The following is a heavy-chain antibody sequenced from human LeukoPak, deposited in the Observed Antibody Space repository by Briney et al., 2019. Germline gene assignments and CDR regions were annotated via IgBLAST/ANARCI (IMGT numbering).Heavy chain of an antibody. CDR1: GFTFSDYY. Sequence: NPGGSLRLSCAASGFTFSDYYMSWIRQAPRKGLEWISSISSGSVIYYADFVKGRFTVSRDNAKNSLYVEMNSLRADDTAVYYCARVWDSSGWSRFDPWGQGTRVTVSS. D-gene: IGHD6-19*01. CDR3: ARVWDSSGWSRFDP. CDR2: ISSGSVI. J-gene: IGHJ5*02. V-gene: IGHV3-69-1*01.